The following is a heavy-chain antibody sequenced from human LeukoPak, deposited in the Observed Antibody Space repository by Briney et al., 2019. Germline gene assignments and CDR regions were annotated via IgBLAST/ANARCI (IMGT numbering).Heavy chain of an antibody. CDR2: INHSGST. J-gene: IGHJ4*02. Sequence: SETLSLTCAVYGGSVSGYYWSWLRQPPGKGREGVVEINHSGSTNYNPSLKSRVTISVDASKNQCSPKLSSVTAEDTAVYYCARGITKDYWGQGTLVTVSS. CDR1: GGSVSGYY. CDR3: ARGITKDY. V-gene: IGHV4-34*01. D-gene: IGHD3-10*01.